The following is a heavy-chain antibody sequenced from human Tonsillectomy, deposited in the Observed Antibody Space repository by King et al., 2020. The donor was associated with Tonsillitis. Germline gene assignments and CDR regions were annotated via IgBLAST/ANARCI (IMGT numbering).Heavy chain of an antibody. Sequence: QLQESGPGLVKPSETLSLTCTVSGVSMRTTYWSWIRRPAGKGLEWIGRVYASGKTYHNPSLRCRVAMSIDTSKNQFSLRLSSVTAPDTAVYYCARVRGDYSARATYDPLYFDSWGQGTLVTVSS. CDR3: ARVRGDYSARATYDPLYFDS. CDR2: VYASGKT. V-gene: IGHV4-4*07. J-gene: IGHJ4*02. CDR1: GVSMRTTY. D-gene: IGHD3-22*01.